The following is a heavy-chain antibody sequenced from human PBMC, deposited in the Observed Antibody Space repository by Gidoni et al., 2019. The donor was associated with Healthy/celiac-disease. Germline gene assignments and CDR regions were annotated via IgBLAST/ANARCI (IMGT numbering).Heavy chain of an antibody. CDR3: AKAGGFGERVYYFDY. J-gene: IGHJ4*02. Sequence: EVQLVESGGGLVQPGRSLRLYCAASGFNLDDYAMHWVRQAPGKGLEWVSGISWNSGSIGYADSVKGRFTISRDNAKNSLYLPRNSLRAEYTALYYCAKAGGFGERVYYFDYWGQGTLVTVSS. CDR2: ISWNSGSI. V-gene: IGHV3-9*01. CDR1: GFNLDDYA. D-gene: IGHD3-10*01.